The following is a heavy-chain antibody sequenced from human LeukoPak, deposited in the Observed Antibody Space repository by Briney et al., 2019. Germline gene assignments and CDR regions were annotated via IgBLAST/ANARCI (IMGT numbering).Heavy chain of an antibody. Sequence: PSETLSLTCTVSGGSISSYYWSWIRQPPGKGLEWIGYIYYSGSTNYNPSLKSRVTISVDTSKNQFSLKLSSVTAADTAVYYCARDNRGAAHFDYWGQGTLDTVSS. CDR1: GGSISSYY. CDR3: ARDNRGAAHFDY. V-gene: IGHV4-59*01. D-gene: IGHD6-13*01. CDR2: IYYSGST. J-gene: IGHJ4*02.